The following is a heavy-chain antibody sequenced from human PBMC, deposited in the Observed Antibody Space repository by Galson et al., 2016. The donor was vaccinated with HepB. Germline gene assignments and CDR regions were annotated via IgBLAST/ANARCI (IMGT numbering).Heavy chain of an antibody. CDR1: GFTFSDHY. CDR3: ARAKSRSGFHTDDS. D-gene: IGHD3-3*01. CDR2: TRNNFRSNTT. V-gene: IGHV3-72*01. Sequence: SLRLSCAASGFTFSDHYMDWVRQAPGKGLEWVCRTRNNFRSNTTEYAASVKGRFIVSRDDSKNSLYLQMNSLKTEDTAVYYCARAKSRSGFHTDDSWGQGTLVTVSS. J-gene: IGHJ5*01.